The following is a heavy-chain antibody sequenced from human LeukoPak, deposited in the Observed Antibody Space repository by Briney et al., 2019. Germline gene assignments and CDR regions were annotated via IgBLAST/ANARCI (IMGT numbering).Heavy chain of an antibody. J-gene: IGHJ3*02. CDR3: ARFLRGATNALEI. Sequence: PSETLSLTCTVSGGSISGYYWGWIRQPPGKGLEYIGFIFYSGTTNYNPSLKSRVTISVDTSKNQFSLKLSSVTAADTAVYYCARFLRGATNALEIWGQGTMVTVSS. D-gene: IGHD1-26*01. V-gene: IGHV4-59*01. CDR1: GGSISGYY. CDR2: IFYSGTT.